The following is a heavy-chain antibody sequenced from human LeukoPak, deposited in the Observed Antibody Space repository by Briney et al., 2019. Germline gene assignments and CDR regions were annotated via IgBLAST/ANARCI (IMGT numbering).Heavy chain of an antibody. J-gene: IGHJ3*02. CDR3: ARFLRGATNALEI. Sequence: PSETLSLTCTVSGGSISGYYWGWIRQPPGKGLEYIGFIFYSGTTNYNPSLKSRVTISVDTSKNQFSLKLSSVTAADTAVYYCARFLRGATNALEIWGQGTMVTVSS. D-gene: IGHD1-26*01. V-gene: IGHV4-59*01. CDR1: GGSISGYY. CDR2: IFYSGTT.